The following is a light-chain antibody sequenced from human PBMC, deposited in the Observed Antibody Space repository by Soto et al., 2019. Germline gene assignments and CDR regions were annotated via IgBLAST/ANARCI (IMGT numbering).Light chain of an antibody. J-gene: IGKJ5*01. V-gene: IGKV3-11*01. CDR1: QSVSSH. Sequence: EIVLTQSPATLSLSPGERATVSCRASQSVSSHLAWYQQKRGQAPRLLIYDASSRASGIPARFSGRGSGTDFTLTISSLEPEDFAVYYCQQGGNWPLTFGQGTRLEI. CDR2: DAS. CDR3: QQGGNWPLT.